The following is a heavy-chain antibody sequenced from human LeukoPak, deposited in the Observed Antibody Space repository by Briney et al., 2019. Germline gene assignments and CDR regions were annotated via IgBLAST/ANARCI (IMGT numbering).Heavy chain of an antibody. Sequence: GASVKVSCKVSGYTLSELSMHWVRQAPGKGLEWMGWINPKSGTTKYAQKFQGRVTMTRDTSISTAYMELSRLRSDDTAVYFCARDEGRGLHQVGFYAMDVWGQGTTVTVSS. CDR3: ARDEGRGLHQVGFYAMDV. V-gene: IGHV1-2*02. J-gene: IGHJ6*01. CDR2: INPKSGTT. CDR1: GYTLSELS. D-gene: IGHD1-26*01.